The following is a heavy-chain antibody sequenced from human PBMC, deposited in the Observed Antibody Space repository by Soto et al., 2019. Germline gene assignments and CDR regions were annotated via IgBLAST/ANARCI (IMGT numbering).Heavy chain of an antibody. Sequence: GGSLRLSCAASGFTFSSYGMHWVRQAPGKGLEWVAVISYDGSNKYYADSVKGRFTISRDNSKNTLYLQMNSLRAEDTAVYYCAKEKDTAMVFFDYWGQGTLVTVSS. CDR2: ISYDGSNK. D-gene: IGHD5-18*01. CDR3: AKEKDTAMVFFDY. CDR1: GFTFSSYG. J-gene: IGHJ4*02. V-gene: IGHV3-30*18.